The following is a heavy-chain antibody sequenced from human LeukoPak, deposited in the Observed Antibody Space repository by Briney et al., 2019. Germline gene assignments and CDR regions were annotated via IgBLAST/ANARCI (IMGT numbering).Heavy chain of an antibody. V-gene: IGHV3-53*01. CDR1: VFIVSSNY. CDR3: AKEGDCSTTSCLTGGLDV. Sequence: GGSLRLSCAASVFIVSSNYMSWVRQAPGKGLECVSVIYTGGSTYYADSVKGRFTISRDNSKNTVYLQMSSLRAEDTAVYYCAKEGDCSTTSCLTGGLDVWGKGTTVTVSS. CDR2: IYTGGST. J-gene: IGHJ6*04. D-gene: IGHD2-2*01.